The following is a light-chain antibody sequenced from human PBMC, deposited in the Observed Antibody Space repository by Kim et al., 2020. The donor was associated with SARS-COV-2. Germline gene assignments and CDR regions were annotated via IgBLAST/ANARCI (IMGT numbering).Light chain of an antibody. V-gene: IGLV1-44*01. CDR2: SNN. Sequence: GQSVTRSCSGSSSNIGSNPVNWYQQLPGTAPKLLVYSNNQRPSGVPDRFSGSKSGTSASLAISGLQSEDEADYYCAAWDDSLNGYVFGTGTKVTVL. CDR3: AAWDDSLNGYV. CDR1: SSNIGSNP. J-gene: IGLJ1*01.